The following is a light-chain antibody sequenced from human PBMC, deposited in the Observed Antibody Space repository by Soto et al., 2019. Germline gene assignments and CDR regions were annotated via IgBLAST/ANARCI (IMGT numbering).Light chain of an antibody. CDR2: DAS. Sequence: EIVLTQSPATLSLSPVERATLSCRASQTVSNYLLWYQQKPGQAPRLLIYDASNRATGIPARFSGSGSETDFTLTISSLEPEDVAVYYCQQRMNWPLTFGQGTRLEIK. CDR3: QQRMNWPLT. CDR1: QTVSNY. V-gene: IGKV3-11*01. J-gene: IGKJ5*01.